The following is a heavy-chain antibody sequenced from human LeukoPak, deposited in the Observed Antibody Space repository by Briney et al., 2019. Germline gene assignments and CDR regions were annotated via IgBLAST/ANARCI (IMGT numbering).Heavy chain of an antibody. CDR1: GFTFSNYV. D-gene: IGHD1-26*01. V-gene: IGHV3-48*02. Sequence: PGGSLRLSCAASGFTFSNYVMSWVRQAPGKGLEWVSYISSSSSTIYYADSVKGRFTISRDNAMNSLYLQMNSLRDEDTAVYYCARDQGATYYYYGMDVWGQGTTVTVSS. J-gene: IGHJ6*02. CDR2: ISSSSSTI. CDR3: ARDQGATYYYYGMDV.